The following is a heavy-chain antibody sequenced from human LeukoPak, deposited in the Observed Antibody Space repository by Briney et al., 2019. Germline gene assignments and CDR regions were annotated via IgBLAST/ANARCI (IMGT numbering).Heavy chain of an antibody. V-gene: IGHV3-21*01. Sequence: GGSLRLSCAASGFTFSSYSMNWVRQAPGKGLEWVSSISSSSSNIYYADSVKGRFTISRDNAKNSLYLQMNSLRVEDTAVYYCARDFWGDGNDYWGQGTLVTVSS. CDR3: ARDFWGDGNDY. CDR1: GFTFSSYS. CDR2: ISSSSSNI. J-gene: IGHJ4*02. D-gene: IGHD3-16*01.